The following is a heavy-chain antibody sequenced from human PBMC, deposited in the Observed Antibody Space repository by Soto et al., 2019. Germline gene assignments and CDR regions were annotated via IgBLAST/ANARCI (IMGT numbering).Heavy chain of an antibody. J-gene: IGHJ4*02. D-gene: IGHD3-22*01. Sequence: PGGSLRLSCAASGFTFSSYAMSWVRQAPGKGLEWVSAISGSGGSTYYADSVKGRFTISRDNSKNTLYLQMNSLRAEGTAVYYCAKPPLRVNYYDSSGYFDYWGQGTLVTVSS. CDR2: ISGSGGST. CDR3: AKPPLRVNYYDSSGYFDY. V-gene: IGHV3-23*01. CDR1: GFTFSSYA.